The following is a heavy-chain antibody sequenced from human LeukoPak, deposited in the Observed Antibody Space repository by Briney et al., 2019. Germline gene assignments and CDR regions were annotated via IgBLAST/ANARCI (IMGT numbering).Heavy chain of an antibody. CDR3: ARLLIYCSSTSCHFDY. CDR2: IYYSGIT. D-gene: IGHD2-2*01. CDR1: GGSISSSNYY. Sequence: SETLSLTCTVSGGSISSSNYYWGWVRQPPGKELEWIGSIYYSGITYYNPSLKSRVTISVDTSNNQFSLKLSSVTAADTAMYYCARLLIYCSSTSCHFDYWGQGTLVTVSS. V-gene: IGHV4-39*01. J-gene: IGHJ4*02.